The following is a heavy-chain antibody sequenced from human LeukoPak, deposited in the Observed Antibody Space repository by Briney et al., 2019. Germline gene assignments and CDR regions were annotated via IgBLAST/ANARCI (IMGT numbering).Heavy chain of an antibody. V-gene: IGHV3-53*01. J-gene: IGHJ4*02. CDR2: LYSGDKT. D-gene: IGHD5-12*01. CDR3: ARDSGYDLRPTLDY. CDR1: GLTVSSND. Sequence: GGSLRLSCAASGLTVSSNDMSWVRQAPGKGLEWVSILYSGDKTYYGDSVKGRFTISRDNSKNTLYLQMNSLRAEDTAVYYCARDSGYDLRPTLDYWGQGTLVTVSS.